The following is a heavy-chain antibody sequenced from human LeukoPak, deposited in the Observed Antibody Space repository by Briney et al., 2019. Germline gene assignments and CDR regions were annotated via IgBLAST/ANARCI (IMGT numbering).Heavy chain of an antibody. D-gene: IGHD6-6*01. V-gene: IGHV3-48*01. Sequence: GGSLRLSCAASGFTFSSYSMNWVRQAPGKGLEWVSDISSSSSTIYYADSVKGRFTISRDNAKNSLYLQMNSLRAEDTAVYYCAREYSSSGSYYYYMDVWGKGTTVTVSS. CDR3: AREYSSSGSYYYYMDV. CDR2: ISSSSSTI. J-gene: IGHJ6*03. CDR1: GFTFSSYS.